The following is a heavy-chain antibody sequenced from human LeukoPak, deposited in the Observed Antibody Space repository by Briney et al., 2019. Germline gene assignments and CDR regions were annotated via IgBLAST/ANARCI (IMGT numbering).Heavy chain of an antibody. CDR1: GFTFSSYA. Sequence: GGSLRLSCAASGFTFSSYAMHWVRQAPGKGLEWVAVISYDGSNKYYADSVKGRFTISRDNSKNTLYLQMNSLRAEATAVYYCAKEELYYFDYWGQGTLVTVSS. D-gene: IGHD1-7*01. CDR3: AKEELYYFDY. V-gene: IGHV3-30-3*01. J-gene: IGHJ4*02. CDR2: ISYDGSNK.